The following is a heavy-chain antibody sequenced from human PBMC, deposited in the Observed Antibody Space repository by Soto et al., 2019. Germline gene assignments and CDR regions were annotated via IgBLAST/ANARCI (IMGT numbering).Heavy chain of an antibody. CDR1: GFTFSSYA. J-gene: IGHJ4*02. CDR2: ISGSGGST. D-gene: IGHD6-19*01. CDR3: AKAYDIAVAGTQGY. V-gene: IGHV3-23*01. Sequence: PGGSLRLSCAASGFTFSSYAMSWVRQAPGKGLEWVSAISGSGGSTYYADSVKGRFTISRDNSKNTLYLQMNSLRAEDTAVYYCAKAYDIAVAGTQGYWGQGTMVTVSS.